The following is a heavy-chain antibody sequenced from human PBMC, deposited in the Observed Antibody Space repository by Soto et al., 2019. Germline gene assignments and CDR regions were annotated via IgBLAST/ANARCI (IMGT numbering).Heavy chain of an antibody. J-gene: IGHJ3*02. D-gene: IGHD3-3*01. V-gene: IGHV3-23*01. CDR3: AKDWSGYSDLYDAFDI. Sequence: EVQLLESGGGLVQPGGSLRLSCAASGFTFSSYAMSWVRQAPGKGLEWVSAISGSGGSTYYADSVKGRFTISRDNSKNTLYLQMNSLRAEDTAVYYCAKDWSGYSDLYDAFDIWGQGTMVTVSS. CDR2: ISGSGGST. CDR1: GFTFSSYA.